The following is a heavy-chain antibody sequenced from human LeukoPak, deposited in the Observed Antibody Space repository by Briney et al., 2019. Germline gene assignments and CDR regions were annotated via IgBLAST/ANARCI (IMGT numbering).Heavy chain of an antibody. CDR2: IKQDGSEK. V-gene: IGHV3-7*01. Sequence: GGSLRLSCAASGFTLSSYWMTWVRQAPGKGLEWVANIKQDGSEKYYVDSVKGRFTISRDNAKNTLYLQMNSLRTEDTAVYYCARQLYYDRSGFDHWGQGTLVTVSS. J-gene: IGHJ4*02. D-gene: IGHD3-22*01. CDR1: GFTLSSYW. CDR3: ARQLYYDRSGFDH.